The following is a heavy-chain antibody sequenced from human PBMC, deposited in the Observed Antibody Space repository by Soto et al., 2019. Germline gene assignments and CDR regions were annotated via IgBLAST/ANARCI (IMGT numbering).Heavy chain of an antibody. CDR3: ARLALRFHGAFDI. Sequence: QVQLQQWGAGLLKPSETLSLTCAVYGGSFSGYYWSWIRQPPGKGLEWIGEINHSGSTNYNPSLNSRVTISVDTSKNRFSLKLSSVTAADTAVYYCARLALRFHGAFDIWGQGTMVTVSS. CDR1: GGSFSGYY. V-gene: IGHV4-34*01. J-gene: IGHJ3*02. CDR2: INHSGST. D-gene: IGHD3-3*01.